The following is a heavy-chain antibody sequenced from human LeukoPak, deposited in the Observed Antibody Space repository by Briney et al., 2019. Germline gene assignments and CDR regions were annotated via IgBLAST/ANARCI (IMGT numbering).Heavy chain of an antibody. Sequence: PGGSLRLSCAASGFTFNNYAMTWVRQAPGKGLEWVSAISGSGGSTYYADSVKGRFTISRDNSKNTLYLQMNSLRAEDTAVYYCAKDVGLKPSGPFDYWGQGTLVTVSS. CDR2: ISGSGGST. CDR3: AKDVGLKPSGPFDY. J-gene: IGHJ4*02. V-gene: IGHV3-23*01. CDR1: GFTFNNYA. D-gene: IGHD1-26*01.